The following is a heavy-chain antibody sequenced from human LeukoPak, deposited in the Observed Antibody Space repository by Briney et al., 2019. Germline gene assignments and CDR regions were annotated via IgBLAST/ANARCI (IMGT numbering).Heavy chain of an antibody. J-gene: IGHJ5*02. V-gene: IGHV4-39*01. D-gene: IGHD1-26*01. Sequence: PSETLSLTCTVSGDSISSSNYYWGWIRQPPGKGLEWIGSIYYSGSTCYNPSLKSRVIISVDASKNQFSLKLTSVTAADTAVYYCARHKSRGIFYNVWFDPWGQGTLVTVSS. CDR2: IYYSGST. CDR3: ARHKSRGIFYNVWFDP. CDR1: GDSISSSNYY.